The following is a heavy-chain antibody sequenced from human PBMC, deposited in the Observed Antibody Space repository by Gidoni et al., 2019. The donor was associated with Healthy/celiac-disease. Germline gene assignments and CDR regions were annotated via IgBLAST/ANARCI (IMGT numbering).Heavy chain of an antibody. J-gene: IGHJ5*02. CDR3: ARGGVYSSSWYHWFDP. V-gene: IGHV4-34*01. CDR2: INHSGST. CDR1: GGSFSGYY. Sequence: QVQLQQWGAGLLKPSETLSLTCAVYGGSFSGYYWSWIRQPPGKGLEWIGEINHSGSTNYNPSLKSRVTISVDTSKNQFSLKLSSVTAADTAVYYCARGGVYSSSWYHWFDPWGQGTLVTVSS. D-gene: IGHD6-13*01.